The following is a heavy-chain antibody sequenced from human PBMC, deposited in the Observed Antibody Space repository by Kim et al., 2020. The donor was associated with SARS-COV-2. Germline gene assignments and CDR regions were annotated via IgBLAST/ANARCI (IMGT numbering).Heavy chain of an antibody. Sequence: SETLFLTCTVSGGSISSSSYYWGWIRQPPGKGLGWIGSIYYSGSTYYNPSLKSRVTISVDTSKNQFSLKLSSVTAADTAVYYCARHSSSWYLDYWGQGTLVTVSS. CDR2: IYYSGST. CDR3: ARHSSSWYLDY. V-gene: IGHV4-39*01. D-gene: IGHD6-13*01. CDR1: GGSISSSSYY. J-gene: IGHJ4*02.